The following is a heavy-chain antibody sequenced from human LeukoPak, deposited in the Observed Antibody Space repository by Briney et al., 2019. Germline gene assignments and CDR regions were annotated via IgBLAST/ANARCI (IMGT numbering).Heavy chain of an antibody. V-gene: IGHV3-23*01. J-gene: IGHJ3*02. CDR2: TSGSDGST. CDR1: GFTFSSYA. D-gene: IGHD6-13*01. Sequence: GGSLGLSCAASGFTFSSYAMNWVRQAPGKGLQWVSSTSGSDGSTYYADSVKGRFTISRDNSKNTLYLQMTSLRAEDTAIYYCAKSKTWYDAFDIWGQGTMVTVSS. CDR3: AKSKTWYDAFDI.